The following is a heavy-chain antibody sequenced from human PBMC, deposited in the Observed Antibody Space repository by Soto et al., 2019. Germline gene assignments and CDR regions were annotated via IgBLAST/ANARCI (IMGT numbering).Heavy chain of an antibody. J-gene: IGHJ4*02. D-gene: IGHD6-19*01. CDR1: GGSISSYY. CDR3: ARVIGGWYEHDY. V-gene: IGHV4-59*01. CDR2: IYYSGST. Sequence: SETLSLTCTVSGGSISSYYWSWIRQPPGKGLEWIGYIYYSGSTNYNPSLKSRVTISVDTSKNQFSLKLSSVTAADTAVYYCARVIGGWYEHDYWGQGTMVTVS.